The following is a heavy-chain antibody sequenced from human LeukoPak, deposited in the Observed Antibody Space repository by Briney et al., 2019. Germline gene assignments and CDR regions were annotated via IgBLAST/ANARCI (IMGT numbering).Heavy chain of an antibody. CDR3: ARLAPWFGEPWLPYYFDY. V-gene: IGHV4-39*01. CDR2: IYYSGST. Sequence: SETLSLTCTVSGGSISSSSYYWGWIRQPPGKGLEWIGSIYYSGSTYYTPSLKSRVTISVDTSKNQFSLKLSSVTAADTAVYYCARLAPWFGEPWLPYYFDYWGQGTLVTVSS. CDR1: GGSISSSSYY. D-gene: IGHD3-10*01. J-gene: IGHJ4*02.